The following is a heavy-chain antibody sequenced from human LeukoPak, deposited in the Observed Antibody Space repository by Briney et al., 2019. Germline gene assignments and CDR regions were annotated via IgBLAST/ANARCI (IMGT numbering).Heavy chain of an antibody. V-gene: IGHV3-21*01. D-gene: IGHD2-15*01. CDR2: ISSSSSYI. Sequence: GGSLRLSCAASGFTFSNYWMTWVRQAPGKGLEWVSSISSSSSYIYYADSVKGRFTISRDNAKNSLYLQMNSLRAEDTAVYYCARTLTPLGFDYWGQGTLVTVSS. J-gene: IGHJ4*02. CDR1: GFTFSNYW. CDR3: ARTLTPLGFDY.